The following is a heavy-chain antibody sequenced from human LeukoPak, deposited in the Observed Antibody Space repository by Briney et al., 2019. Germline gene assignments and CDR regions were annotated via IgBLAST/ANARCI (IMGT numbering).Heavy chain of an antibody. CDR3: ARDYHCSGGRCYDDAFDI. CDR2: ISHDDRNK. J-gene: IGHJ3*02. Sequence: GGSLRLSCAPSGFTFSIYAIHWVRQPPGKGLDWVALISHDDRNKYYADSVKGRFTISRDSSKNTLYLQMNSLRAEDTAVYYCARDYHCSGGRCYDDAFDIWGQGTMVTVSS. D-gene: IGHD2-15*01. CDR1: GFTFSIYA. V-gene: IGHV3-30*16.